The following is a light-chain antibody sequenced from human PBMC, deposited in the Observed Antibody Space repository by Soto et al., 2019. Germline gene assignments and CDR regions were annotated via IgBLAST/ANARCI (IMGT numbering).Light chain of an antibody. CDR1: SGHSSYA. J-gene: IGLJ2*01. V-gene: IGLV4-69*01. CDR3: QTWGTGIRGV. CDR2: LNSDGSH. Sequence: QLVVTQSPSASASLGASVKLTCTLSSGHSSYAIAWHQQQPEKGPRYLMKLNSDGSHSKGDGIPDRFSGSSSGAERYLTISSLQSEDEADYYCQTWGTGIRGVFGGGTKLTVL.